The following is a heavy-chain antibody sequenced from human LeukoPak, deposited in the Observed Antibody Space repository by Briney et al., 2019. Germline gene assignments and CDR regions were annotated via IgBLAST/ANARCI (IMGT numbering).Heavy chain of an antibody. D-gene: IGHD1-26*01. Sequence: SETLSLTCAVYGGSFSGYYWSWIRQPPGKGLEWIGSIYYSGSTYYNPSLKSRVTISVDTSKNQFSLKLSSVTAADTAVYYCARSSPSGSWAGYFDYWGQGTLVTVSS. V-gene: IGHV4-34*01. CDR3: ARSSPSGSWAGYFDY. CDR1: GGSFSGYY. CDR2: IYYSGST. J-gene: IGHJ4*02.